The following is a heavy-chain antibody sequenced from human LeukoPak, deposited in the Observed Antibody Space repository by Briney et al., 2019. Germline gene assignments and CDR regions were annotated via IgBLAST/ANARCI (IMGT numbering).Heavy chain of an antibody. CDR1: GASISRYY. CDR3: ARLLGSSGYAGDWYFDL. Sequence: SETLSLTCSVSGASISRYYWTWIRQPVGKGLEWFGRLYTNGTVNYNPSLGSRVTMSRDTSRNQFSLKLTSVTAADTAVYYCARLLGSSGYAGDWYFDLWGPGALVTVSS. V-gene: IGHV4-4*07. CDR2: LYTNGTV. J-gene: IGHJ2*01. D-gene: IGHD3-22*01.